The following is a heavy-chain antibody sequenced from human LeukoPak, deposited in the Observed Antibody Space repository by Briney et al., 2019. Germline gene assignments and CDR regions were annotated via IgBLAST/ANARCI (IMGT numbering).Heavy chain of an antibody. J-gene: IGHJ4*02. CDR3: AKVQDGRFFYFDY. V-gene: IGHV3-23*01. D-gene: IGHD3-16*01. Sequence: PGGSLRLSCAASGFTFSDYYMSWIRQAPGKGLEWVSAISGSGGSTYYADSVKGRFTISRDNSKNTLYLQMNSLRAEDTAVYYCAKVQDGRFFYFDYWGQGTLVTVSS. CDR2: ISGSGGST. CDR1: GFTFSDYY.